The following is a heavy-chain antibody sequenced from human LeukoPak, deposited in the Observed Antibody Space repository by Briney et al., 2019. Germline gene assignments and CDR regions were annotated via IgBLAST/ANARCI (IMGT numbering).Heavy chain of an antibody. J-gene: IGHJ4*02. CDR3: ASSGWDTRPFDY. CDR1: GGTFSSYA. CDR2: IIPIFGTA. Sequence: SVKVSCKASGGTFSSYAISWVRQAPGQGLEWMGGIIPIFGTANYAQKLQGRVTITTDESTSTAYMELSSLRSEDTAVYYCASSGWDTRPFDYWGQGTLVTVSS. D-gene: IGHD6-19*01. V-gene: IGHV1-69*05.